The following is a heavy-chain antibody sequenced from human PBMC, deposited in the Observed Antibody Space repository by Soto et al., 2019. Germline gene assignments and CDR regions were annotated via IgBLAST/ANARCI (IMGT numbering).Heavy chain of an antibody. D-gene: IGHD3-3*01. J-gene: IGHJ6*02. CDR3: ARDVRGYDFWSGYYRNPMFYGMDV. CDR2: IYHSGST. Sequence: EAIYPTYSVAGYSLSSGYYGGWARQPTGKWLGLIGSIYHSGSTYYNPSLKSRVTISVDTSKNQFALKLRSVTAADTALYYCARDVRGYDFWSGYYRNPMFYGMDVWGQGTTVT. CDR1: GYSLSSGYY. V-gene: IGHV4-38-2*02.